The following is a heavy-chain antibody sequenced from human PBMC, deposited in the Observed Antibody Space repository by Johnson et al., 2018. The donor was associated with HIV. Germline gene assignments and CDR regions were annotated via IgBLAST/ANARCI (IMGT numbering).Heavy chain of an antibody. V-gene: IGHV3-66*01. CDR3: ATHYYDSINAFDI. CDR2: IYSDGST. Sequence: EVQLVESGGGLVQPGGSLRLSCAASGFTVSRDYMSWVRQAPGKGLEWVSVIYSDGSTYYADSVKGRFSISRDNSKNTLYLQMNSLRAEDTALYYCATHYYDSINAFDIWGQGTMVTVSS. J-gene: IGHJ3*02. D-gene: IGHD3-22*01. CDR1: GFTVSRDY.